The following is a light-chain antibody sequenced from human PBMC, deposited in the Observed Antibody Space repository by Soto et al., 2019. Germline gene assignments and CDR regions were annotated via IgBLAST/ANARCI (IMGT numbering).Light chain of an antibody. J-gene: IGLJ2*01. V-gene: IGLV2-23*01. CDR2: EGS. CDR3: CSYAGSTTDVV. Sequence: QSVLTQPASVSGSPGQSITISCTGTSSDVESYNFVSWYQQHPGKAPKLMIYEGSKRPSGVSNRFSGSKSGNTASLTISGLQAEDGADYYCCSYAGSTTDVVFGGGTKLTVL. CDR1: SSDVESYNF.